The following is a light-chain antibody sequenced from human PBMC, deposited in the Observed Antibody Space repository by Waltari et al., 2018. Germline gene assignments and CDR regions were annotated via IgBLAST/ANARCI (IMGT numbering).Light chain of an antibody. CDR1: SSHIGDSA. Sequence: QSALTQPPSVSGAPRQRVTLSCSGSSSHIGDSAVNWYQQFPGKSPRLVIYYDDLLPSGVSDRFSGSKSGSSASLTISGLQSEDEAIYFCAAWDISLNALIFGGGTKLTVL. J-gene: IGLJ2*01. CDR3: AAWDISLNALI. CDR2: YDD. V-gene: IGLV1-36*01.